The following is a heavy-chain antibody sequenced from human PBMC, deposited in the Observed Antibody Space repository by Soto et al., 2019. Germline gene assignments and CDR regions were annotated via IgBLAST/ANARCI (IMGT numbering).Heavy chain of an antibody. D-gene: IGHD4-17*01. J-gene: IGHJ4*02. V-gene: IGHV3-7*01. CDR1: GFTFSSYW. CDR2: IKQDGSEK. Sequence: GGSLRLSCAASGFTFSSYWMSWVRQAPGKGLEWVANIKQDGSEKYYVDSVKGRFTISRDNAKNSLYLQMNSLRAEDTAVYYCAREGSSVTIAFDYWGQGTLVTVSS. CDR3: AREGSSVTIAFDY.